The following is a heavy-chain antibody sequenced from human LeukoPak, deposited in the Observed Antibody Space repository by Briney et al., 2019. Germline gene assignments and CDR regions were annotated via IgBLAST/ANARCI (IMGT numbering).Heavy chain of an antibody. V-gene: IGHV3-15*01. Sequence: GGSLRLSCAASGFTFSNAWMSWVRQAPGKGLEWVGRIKSKTDGGTTDYAAPVKGRFTISRDDSKNTLYLQMNSLKTEDTAVYYSTTDLVYCSSTSCYPLDYWGQGTLVTVSS. J-gene: IGHJ4*02. CDR3: TTDLVYCSSTSCYPLDY. CDR2: IKSKTDGGTT. D-gene: IGHD2-2*01. CDR1: GFTFSNAW.